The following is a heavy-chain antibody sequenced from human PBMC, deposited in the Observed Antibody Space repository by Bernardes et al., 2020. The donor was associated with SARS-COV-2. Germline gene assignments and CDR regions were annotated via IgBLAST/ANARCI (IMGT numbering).Heavy chain of an antibody. CDR1: GFSLSSSGVG. D-gene: IGHD2-15*01. CDR2: IYWNDDE. CDR3: ARRPNAALYDDAFDI. V-gene: IGHV2-5*01. J-gene: IGHJ3*02. Sequence: SGPTLVKPTQTLTLTCTFSGFSLSSSGVGVAWIRQPPGKALEWLAIIYWNDDERRNPSLHSRLTITKDTSKNQVVLTMTNMDPVDTATYYCARRPNAALYDDAFDIWGQGTMSTVSS.